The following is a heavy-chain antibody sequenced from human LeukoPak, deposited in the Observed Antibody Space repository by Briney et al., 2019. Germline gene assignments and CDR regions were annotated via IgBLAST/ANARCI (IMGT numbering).Heavy chain of an antibody. CDR2: IYSGGST. CDR3: ASVMSSGYDSPY. Sequence: GGSLRLPCAASGFTLSSNYMSWVRQAPGKGLEWVSVIYSGGSTYYADSVKGRFTISRDNSKNTLYLQMNSLRAEDTAVYYCASVMSSGYDSPYWGQGTLVTVSS. J-gene: IGHJ4*02. CDR1: GFTLSSNY. V-gene: IGHV3-66*01. D-gene: IGHD5-12*01.